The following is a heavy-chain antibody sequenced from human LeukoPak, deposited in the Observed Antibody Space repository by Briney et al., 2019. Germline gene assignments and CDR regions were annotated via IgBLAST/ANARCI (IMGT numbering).Heavy chain of an antibody. CDR1: RFTFSNYA. CDR3: AKGHLGTTVTTILYYFDY. J-gene: IGHJ4*02. Sequence: GGSLKLSCAASRFTFSNYAMSWVRQAPGKGLEWVSAISGSSDTTYYADSVKGRFTISRDNSKNTLSLQMDSLRADDTAVYYCAKGHLGTTVTTILYYFDYWGQGTLVTVSS. V-gene: IGHV3-23*01. D-gene: IGHD4-17*01. CDR2: ISGSSDTT.